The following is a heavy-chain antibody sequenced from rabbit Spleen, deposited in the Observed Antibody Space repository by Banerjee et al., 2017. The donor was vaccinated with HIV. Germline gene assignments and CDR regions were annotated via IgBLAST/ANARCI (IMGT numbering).Heavy chain of an antibody. J-gene: IGHJ4*01. CDR2: IDTGASGFT. CDR1: GVSFSVSSY. CDR3: ARDLAGVIGWNVGW. D-gene: IGHD4-1*01. V-gene: IGHV1S40*01. Sequence: QSLEESGGDLVKPGASLTLTCTASGVSFSVSSYMCWVRQAPGKGLEWIACIDTGASGFTYFATWAKGRFTCSKTSSTTVTLQMTRLTAADTATYFCARDLAGVIGWNVGWWGPGTLVT.